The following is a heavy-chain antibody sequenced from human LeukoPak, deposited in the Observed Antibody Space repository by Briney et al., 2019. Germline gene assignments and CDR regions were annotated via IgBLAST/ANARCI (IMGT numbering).Heavy chain of an antibody. Sequence: PRGSLRLSCAASTFAFSAYAMTWVRQAPGKGLEWVSSITATGGISYADSVKGRFTISRDNSKSTLYLQMNSLRAEDTAVYYCAKDPNGDYVGAFDFWGQGTMVTVSS. D-gene: IGHD4-17*01. CDR2: ITATGGIS. CDR3: AKDPNGDYVGAFDF. V-gene: IGHV3-23*01. J-gene: IGHJ3*01. CDR1: TFAFSAYA.